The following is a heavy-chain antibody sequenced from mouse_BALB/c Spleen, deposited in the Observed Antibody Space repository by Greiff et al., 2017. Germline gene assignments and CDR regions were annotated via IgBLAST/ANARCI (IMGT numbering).Heavy chain of an antibody. J-gene: IGHJ4*01. CDR2: IAPGSGST. V-gene: IGHV1S41*01. CDR3: ARQGSGEDY. CDR1: GYTFTSYW. Sequence: DLVKPGASVKLSCKASGYTFTSYWINWIKQRPGQGLEWIGRIAPGSGSTYYNEMFKGKATLTVDTSSSTAYIQLSSLSSEDSAVYCCARQGSGEDYWGQGTSVTVSA.